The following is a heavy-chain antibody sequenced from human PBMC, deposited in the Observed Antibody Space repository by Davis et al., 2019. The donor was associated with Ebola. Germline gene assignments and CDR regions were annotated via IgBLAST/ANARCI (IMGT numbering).Heavy chain of an antibody. CDR1: GYTFTSYY. CDR3: ARLAGMYNWNLGPRGRIDP. Sequence: ASVKVSCKASGYTFTSYYMHWVRQAPGQRLEWMGWINAGNGNTKYSQKFQGRVTITRDTSASTAYMELSSLRSEDTAVYYCARLAGMYNWNLGPRGRIDPWGQGTLVTVSS. J-gene: IGHJ5*02. V-gene: IGHV1-3*01. D-gene: IGHD1-7*01. CDR2: INAGNGNT.